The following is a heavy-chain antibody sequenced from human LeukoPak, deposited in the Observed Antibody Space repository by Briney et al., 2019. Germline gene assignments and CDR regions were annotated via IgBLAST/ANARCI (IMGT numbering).Heavy chain of an antibody. Sequence: PSQTLSLTCAISGDSVSSNSAAWNWIRQSPSRGLEWLGRTYYRSKWYNDYAVSVKSRITIHPHKSKNQFSLQLNSVTPEDTAVYYCAKEAYYYGSGSYFHDAFDIWGQGTMVTASS. CDR1: GDSVSSNSAA. D-gene: IGHD3-10*01. CDR2: TYYRSKWYN. CDR3: AKEAYYYGSGSYFHDAFDI. V-gene: IGHV6-1*01. J-gene: IGHJ3*02.